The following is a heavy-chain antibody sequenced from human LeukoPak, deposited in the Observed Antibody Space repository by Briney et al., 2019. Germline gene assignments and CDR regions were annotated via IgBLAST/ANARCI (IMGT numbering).Heavy chain of an antibody. J-gene: IGHJ3*02. Sequence: ASVKVSCKASGYTFTSYDINWVRQATGQGLEWMGWMNPNSGKTGYAQKFQGRVTMTRNTSISTAYMELSSLRSEDTAVYYCARIAAASDAFDIWGQGTMVTVSS. CDR3: ARIAAASDAFDI. D-gene: IGHD6-13*01. V-gene: IGHV1-8*01. CDR1: GYTFTSYD. CDR2: MNPNSGKT.